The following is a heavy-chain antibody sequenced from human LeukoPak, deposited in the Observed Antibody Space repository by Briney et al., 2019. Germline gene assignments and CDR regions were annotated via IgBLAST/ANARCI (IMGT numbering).Heavy chain of an antibody. J-gene: IGHJ3*02. CDR1: GFTFSSDA. Sequence: GGSLRLSCAAAGFTFSSDAMSGVRQARGKGLEWVSAISGSGGSTYYADSVKGRFTISRDNSKNTLYLQMNSLRAEDTAVYYCAKDRFPIEGIFGSVRGYAFDIWGQGTMVTVSS. V-gene: IGHV3-23*01. CDR2: ISGSGGST. D-gene: IGHD3-10*01. CDR3: AKDRFPIEGIFGSVRGYAFDI.